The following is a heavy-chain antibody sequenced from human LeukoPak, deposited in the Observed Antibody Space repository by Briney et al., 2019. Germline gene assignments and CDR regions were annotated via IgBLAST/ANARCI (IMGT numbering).Heavy chain of an antibody. D-gene: IGHD6-6*01. Sequence: PSETLSLTCTVSGGSISSGGYSWSWIRQHPGKGLEWIGYIYYSGSTYYNPPLKSRVTISVDTSKNQFSLKLSSVTAADTAVYYCARASIGWSRHFDYWGQGTLVTVSS. V-gene: IGHV4-31*03. CDR3: ARASIGWSRHFDY. CDR1: GGSISSGGYS. CDR2: IYYSGST. J-gene: IGHJ4*02.